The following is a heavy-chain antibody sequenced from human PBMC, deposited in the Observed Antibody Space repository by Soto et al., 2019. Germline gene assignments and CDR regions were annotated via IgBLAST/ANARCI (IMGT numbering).Heavy chain of an antibody. D-gene: IGHD3-3*01. CDR1: GYTFTGYY. CDR3: ARGTYYDFWSGYYLGIDY. V-gene: IGHV1-2*02. J-gene: IGHJ4*02. CDR2: INPNSGGT. Sequence: RASVKVSCKASGYTFTGYYMHWVRQAPGQGLEWMGWINPNSGGTNYAQKFQGRVTMTRDTSISTAYMELSRLRSDDTAVYYCARGTYYDFWSGYYLGIDYWGQGTLVTVSS.